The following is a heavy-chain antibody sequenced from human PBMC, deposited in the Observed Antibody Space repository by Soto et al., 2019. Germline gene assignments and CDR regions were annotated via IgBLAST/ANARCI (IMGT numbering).Heavy chain of an antibody. D-gene: IGHD2-2*02. J-gene: IGHJ3*02. CDR2: ISSSGSTI. Sequence: EVQLVESGGGLVQPGGSLRLSCASSGFPFSAFSMNWVRPAPGKGLEWVAYISSSGSTIYYADSVKGRFPISTDNANSSLYLLMDSLRDEDTAVYYCAREGGRQWSPTRCYNAFDIWCQGTMVTVAS. CDR1: GFPFSAFS. CDR3: AREGGRQWSPTRCYNAFDI. V-gene: IGHV3-48*02.